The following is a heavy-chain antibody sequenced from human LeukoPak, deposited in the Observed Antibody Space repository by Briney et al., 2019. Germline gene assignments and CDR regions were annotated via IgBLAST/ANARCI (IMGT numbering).Heavy chain of an antibody. CDR3: AKDRGRYSYGYGY. J-gene: IGHJ4*02. CDR2: ISWNSGSI. V-gene: IGHV3-9*01. CDR1: GFTFDDYA. D-gene: IGHD5-18*01. Sequence: GGSLRLSCAASGFTFDDYAMHWVRQAPGKGLEWVSGISWNSGSIGYADSVKGRFTISRDNAKNSLYLQMNSLRAEDTALYYCAKDRGRYSYGYGYWGQGTLVTVSS.